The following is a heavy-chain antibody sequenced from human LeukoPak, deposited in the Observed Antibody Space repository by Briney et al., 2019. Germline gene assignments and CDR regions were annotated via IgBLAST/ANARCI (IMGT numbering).Heavy chain of an antibody. Sequence: PSETLSLTCTVSGGSISSSSYYWGWIRQPPGKGLEWIGSIYYSGSTYYNSSLKSRVTISVDTSKNQFSLKLSSVTAADTAVYYCARLRRGYSGYDYGYYYMDVWGKGTTVTVSS. CDR1: GGSISSSSYY. CDR3: ARLRRGYSGYDYGYYYMDV. D-gene: IGHD5-12*01. CDR2: IYYSGST. V-gene: IGHV4-39*01. J-gene: IGHJ6*03.